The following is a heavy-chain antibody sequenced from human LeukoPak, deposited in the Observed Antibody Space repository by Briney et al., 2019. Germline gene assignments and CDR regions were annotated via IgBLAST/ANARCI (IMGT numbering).Heavy chain of an antibody. V-gene: IGHV4-59*01. Sequence: SETLSLTCTVSGGSISSYYWSWIRQPPGKGLEWIGYIYYSGSTNYNPSLKSRVTISVDTSKNQFSLKLSSVTAADTAVYYCAREGYCSGGSCYSGDAFDIWGQGTMVTVSS. CDR1: GGSISSYY. D-gene: IGHD2-15*01. CDR3: AREGYCSGGSCYSGDAFDI. CDR2: IYYSGST. J-gene: IGHJ3*02.